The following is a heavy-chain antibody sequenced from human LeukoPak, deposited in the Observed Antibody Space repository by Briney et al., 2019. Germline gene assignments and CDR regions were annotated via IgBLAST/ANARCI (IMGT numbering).Heavy chain of an antibody. D-gene: IGHD1-26*01. J-gene: IGHJ4*02. CDR2: IYYSGST. V-gene: IGHV4-59*12. Sequence: SETLSLTCTVSGGSISSYYWSWLRQPPGKGLEWIGYIYYSGSTNYNPSLKSRVTISVDTSKNQFSLKLSSVTAADTAVYYCAREPVGAAFFDYWGQGTLVTVSS. CDR3: AREPVGAAFFDY. CDR1: GGSISSYY.